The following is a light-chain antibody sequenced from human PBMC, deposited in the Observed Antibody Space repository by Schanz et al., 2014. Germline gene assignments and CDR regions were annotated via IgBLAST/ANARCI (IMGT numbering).Light chain of an antibody. Sequence: QSALTQPPSASGAPGQSVTISCTGTSSDVGGYNYVSWYQQHPGKAPKLMIYEVSQRPSGVPDRFSGSKSGNTASLTISGLQAEDDADYYCCSYAGTYSVVFGGGTKLTVL. CDR3: CSYAGTYSVV. J-gene: IGLJ2*01. CDR2: EVS. CDR1: SSDVGGYNY. V-gene: IGLV2-8*01.